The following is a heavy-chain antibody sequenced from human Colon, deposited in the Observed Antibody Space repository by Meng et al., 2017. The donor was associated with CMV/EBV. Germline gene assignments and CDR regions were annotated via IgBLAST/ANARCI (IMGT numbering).Heavy chain of an antibody. V-gene: IGHV1-69*02. J-gene: IGHJ4*02. CDR2: IIPILGIA. CDR3: ARAGCSSTSSCWD. D-gene: IGHD2-2*01. Sequence: SVKVSCKASGGTFSSYTISWVRQAPGQGLEWMGRIIPILGIANYAQRFQGRVTITADKSTSTAYMELSSLRSEDTAVYYCARAGCSSTSSCWDWGQGTLVTVSS. CDR1: GGTFSSYT.